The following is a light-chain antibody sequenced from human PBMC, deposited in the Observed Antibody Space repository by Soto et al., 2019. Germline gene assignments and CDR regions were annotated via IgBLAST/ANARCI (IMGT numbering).Light chain of an antibody. J-gene: IGKJ1*01. CDR3: QQYNEWPRT. CDR1: QSVGND. Sequence: VMTQSPATLSVSPWERATLSCRASQSVGNDLAWYQQKVGQAPRLLIYGASTRATGIPARFSGSGSGTDFTLIISSLQSEDFAVFYCQQYNEWPRTFGQGTKVDIK. CDR2: GAS. V-gene: IGKV3-15*01.